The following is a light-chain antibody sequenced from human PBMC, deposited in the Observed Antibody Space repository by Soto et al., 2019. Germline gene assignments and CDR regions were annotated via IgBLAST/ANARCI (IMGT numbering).Light chain of an antibody. CDR1: QSLLQSNGNNH. CDR3: LQAAQSPLT. J-gene: IGKJ5*01. CDR2: LAS. V-gene: IGKV2-28*01. Sequence: DIVLTQSPLSLPVTPGEPASISCRSSQSLLQSNGNNHVDWYLQRPGQSPQLLLYLASNRASGVPDRFSGSGSGTEFSLEISRVEAEDVGVYYCLQAAQSPLTFGQGTRVEIK.